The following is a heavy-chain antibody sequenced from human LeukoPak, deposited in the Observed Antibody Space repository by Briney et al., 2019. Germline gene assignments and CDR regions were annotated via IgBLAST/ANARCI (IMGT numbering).Heavy chain of an antibody. Sequence: GGSLRLSCAASGFTFSNAWMSWVRQAPGKGLEWVANIKQDGSEKYYVDSVKGRFTISRDISTNTLYLQMNSLRAEDTAIYYCVRGCSDTCYRFDYWGQGTLVTVSS. CDR1: GFTFSNAW. CDR2: IKQDGSEK. D-gene: IGHD2-15*01. V-gene: IGHV3-7*03. J-gene: IGHJ4*02. CDR3: VRGCSDTCYRFDY.